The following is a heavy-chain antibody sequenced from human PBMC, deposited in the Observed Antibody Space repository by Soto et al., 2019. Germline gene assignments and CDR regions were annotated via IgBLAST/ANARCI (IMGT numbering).Heavy chain of an antibody. J-gene: IGHJ6*02. V-gene: IGHV1-69*12. CDR2: IIPIFGTA. Sequence: QVQLVQSGAEVKKPGSSVKVSCKASGGTFSSYAISWVRQAPGQGLEWMGGIIPIFGTANYAQKFQGRVTITADESTSTAYMELSSLRSEDTAVYYCARYMGAGQGSRPVVTFDYYYYGMDVWGQGTTVTVSS. D-gene: IGHD2-15*01. CDR1: GGTFSSYA. CDR3: ARYMGAGQGSRPVVTFDYYYYGMDV.